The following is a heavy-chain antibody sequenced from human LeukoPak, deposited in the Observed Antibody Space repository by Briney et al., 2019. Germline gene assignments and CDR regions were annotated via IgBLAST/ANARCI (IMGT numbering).Heavy chain of an antibody. CDR2: IIPIFGTA. CDR1: GGTFSSYA. Sequence: SVKVSCKASGGTFSSYAISWVRQAPGQGLEWMGGIIPIFGTANYAQKFQGRVTITAAESTSTAYMELSSLRSDDTAVYYCARAGYYDILTGYSPPDYWGQGTLVTVSS. D-gene: IGHD3-9*01. V-gene: IGHV1-69*13. J-gene: IGHJ4*02. CDR3: ARAGYYDILTGYSPPDY.